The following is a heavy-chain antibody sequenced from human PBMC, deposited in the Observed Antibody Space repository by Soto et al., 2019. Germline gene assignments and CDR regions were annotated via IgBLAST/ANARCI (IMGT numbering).Heavy chain of an antibody. J-gene: IGHJ4*02. V-gene: IGHV3-23*01. Sequence: VGSLRLSCAASGFTFSSYAMNWVRQAPGKGLESVSAISGSGGSTYYADSVKGRFTISRDNSKNTLYLQMNSLRAEDTAVYYYAKDSLIVVVVAAMEYWRQGTLVTV. D-gene: IGHD2-15*01. CDR1: GFTFSSYA. CDR3: AKDSLIVVVVAAMEY. CDR2: ISGSGGST.